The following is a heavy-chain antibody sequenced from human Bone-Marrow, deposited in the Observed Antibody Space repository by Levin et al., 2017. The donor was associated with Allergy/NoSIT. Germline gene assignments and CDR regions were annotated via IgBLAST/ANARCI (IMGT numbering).Heavy chain of an antibody. CDR1: GYTFTGYY. J-gene: IGHJ4*02. CDR3: ARGKAVPSFTWKSGENTIWENLAYLGTLKERNREALDY. Sequence: GESLKISCKTSGYTFTGYYLHWVRQAPGQGLEWMGWINPNNGDTNYAQKFQGWVTMTRDTSISTAYMDLSGLKSDDTAVYFCARGKAVPSFTWKSGENTIWENLAYLGTLKERNREALDYWGQGTLVTVSS. V-gene: IGHV1-2*04. D-gene: IGHD2-21*01. CDR2: INPNNGDT.